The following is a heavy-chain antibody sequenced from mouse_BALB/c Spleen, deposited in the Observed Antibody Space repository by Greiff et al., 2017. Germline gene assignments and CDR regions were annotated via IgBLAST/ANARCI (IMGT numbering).Heavy chain of an antibody. Sequence: SGFTFSSYTMSWVRQTPEKRLEWVATISSGGGNTYYPDSVKGRFTISRDNAKNNLYLQMSSLRSEDTALYYCARFGNYGYFDVWGAGTTVTVSS. CDR2: ISSGGGNT. D-gene: IGHD2-1*01. V-gene: IGHV5-9*03. CDR1: GFTFSSYT. J-gene: IGHJ1*01. CDR3: ARFGNYGYFDV.